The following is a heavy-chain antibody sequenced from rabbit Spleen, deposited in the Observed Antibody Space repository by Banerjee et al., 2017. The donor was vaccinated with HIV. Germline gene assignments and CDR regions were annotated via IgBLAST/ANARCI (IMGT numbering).Heavy chain of an antibody. D-gene: IGHD1-1*01. J-gene: IGHJ6*01. CDR2: IRTGSSAGT. V-gene: IGHV1S40*01. Sequence: QSLEESGGGLVQPGASLTLTCTASGFSFSSTYDMCWVRQAPGRGLEWIGCIRTGSSAGTYYANWAKGRFTIIKTSSTTVTLQMTSLTAADTATHFCASSGGSVYGGGMDLWGPGTLVTVS. CDR1: GFSFSSTYD. CDR3: ASSGGSVYGGGMDL.